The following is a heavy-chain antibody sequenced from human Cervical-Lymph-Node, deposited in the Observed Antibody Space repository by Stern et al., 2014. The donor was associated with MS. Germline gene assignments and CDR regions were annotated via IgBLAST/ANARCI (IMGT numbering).Heavy chain of an antibody. Sequence: QITLKESGPTLVKPTQTLTLTCTFSGFSLSTSGVGVGWIRQPPGKALEWLALIYWDDDKRYSRSLKSRLTITKDTSKTQVVLTMTNMDPVDTGTYYCAHLDYDDYGGWFDPWGQGTLVTVSS. CDR3: AHLDYDDYGGWFDP. J-gene: IGHJ5*02. CDR2: IYWDDDK. CDR1: GFSLSTSGVG. V-gene: IGHV2-5*02. D-gene: IGHD4-17*01.